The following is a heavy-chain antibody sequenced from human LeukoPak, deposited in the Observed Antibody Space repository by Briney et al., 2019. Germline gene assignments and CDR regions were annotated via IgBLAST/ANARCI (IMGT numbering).Heavy chain of an antibody. D-gene: IGHD6-13*01. V-gene: IGHV4-59*01. CDR2: IYYSGST. CDR1: GGSISSYY. J-gene: IGHJ6*03. Sequence: SETLSLTCTVSGGSISSYYWSWIRQPPGKGLEWIGYIYYSGSTNYNPSLKSRVTISVDTSKNQFSLKLSCVTAADTAVYYCARDRVGQQLVGRNYYYYYMDVWGKGTTVTISS. CDR3: ARDRVGQQLVGRNYYYYYMDV.